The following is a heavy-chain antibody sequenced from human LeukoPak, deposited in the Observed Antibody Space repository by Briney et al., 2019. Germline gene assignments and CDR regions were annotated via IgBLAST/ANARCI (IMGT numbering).Heavy chain of an antibody. J-gene: IGHJ5*02. CDR2: INPNSGGT. V-gene: IGHV1-2*02. D-gene: IGHD3-10*01. CDR3: ARDPGSNWFDP. Sequence: ASVKVSCKDSRYTFTGYYIYWVRLEPEQRLEWMGWINPNSGGTNYAQKFQGRVTMTRDTSISTAYMELSSLISDDTAVYYCARDPGSNWFDPWGQGTLVTVSS. CDR1: RYTFTGYY.